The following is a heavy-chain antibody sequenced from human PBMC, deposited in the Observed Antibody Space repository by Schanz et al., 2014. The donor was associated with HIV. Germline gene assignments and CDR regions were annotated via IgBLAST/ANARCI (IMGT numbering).Heavy chain of an antibody. V-gene: IGHV3-30*03. D-gene: IGHD1-26*01. CDR2: ISFDGSHK. Sequence: QVQLVESGGGVVRPGKSLRLSCAASGFTFDNYGMHWVRQAPGKGLEWGAAISFDGSHKYSADSVKGRFTISRDNAKNSLYLQMNSLRAEDTAVYYCVLPSAKIVGGLGEHYFDHWGQGTLVTVSP. CDR3: VLPSAKIVGGLGEHYFDH. J-gene: IGHJ4*02. CDR1: GFTFDNYG.